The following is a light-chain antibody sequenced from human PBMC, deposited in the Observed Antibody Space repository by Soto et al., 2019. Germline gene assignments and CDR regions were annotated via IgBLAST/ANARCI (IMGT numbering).Light chain of an antibody. Sequence: QSVLTQPPSASGTPGQRVTISCSGSSSNIVSNYVYWYQQLPGTAPKLLIYSNNQRPSGVPDRFSGSKSGTSASLAISGLRSADEADYYCADWDDSLSGPWVFGGGTKLTVL. J-gene: IGLJ3*02. CDR2: SNN. V-gene: IGLV1-47*02. CDR1: SSNIVSNY. CDR3: ADWDDSLSGPWV.